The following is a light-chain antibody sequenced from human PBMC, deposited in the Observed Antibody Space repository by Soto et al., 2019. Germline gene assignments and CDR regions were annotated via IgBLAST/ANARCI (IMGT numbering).Light chain of an antibody. CDR1: QSVSSSY. V-gene: IGKV3-20*01. J-gene: IGKJ1*01. CDR3: QQYGSSPWP. Sequence: EIVLTQSPGTLSLSPGERATLSCRASQSVSSSYLAWYQQKPGQAPRLLIYGASSRATGIPDRFSGSGSGTDFTLTISRLEPEDFALYYCQQYGSSPWPFGQGTKV. CDR2: GAS.